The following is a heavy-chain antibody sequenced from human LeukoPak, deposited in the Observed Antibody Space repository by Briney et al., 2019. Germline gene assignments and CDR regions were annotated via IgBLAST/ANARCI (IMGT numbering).Heavy chain of an antibody. D-gene: IGHD5-12*01. J-gene: IGHJ4*02. CDR2: ISAYNGNT. CDR3: ARVRNSGFRYVDS. Sequence: ASVKVSCKASGGTLSSYAISWVRQAPGQGLEWVGWISAYNGNTNYAQKLQGRVTMTTDTPTSTAYMDLRSLRSDDTAVYYCARVRNSGFRYVDSWGQGTLVTVSS. CDR1: GGTLSSYA. V-gene: IGHV1-18*01.